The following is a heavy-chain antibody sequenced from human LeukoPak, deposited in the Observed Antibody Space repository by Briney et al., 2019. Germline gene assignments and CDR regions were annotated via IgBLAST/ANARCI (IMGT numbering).Heavy chain of an antibody. J-gene: IGHJ4*02. D-gene: IGHD4-17*01. V-gene: IGHV3-11*05. Sequence: GGSLRLSCAASGFTFSDYYMNWIRQAPGKGLQWVSYISGSSTYTNYADSVKGRFTISRDNAQSSLHLQMNNLRAEDTGVYYSARDRILRAVTTPFGYWGQGTLVTVSS. CDR3: ARDRILRAVTTPFGY. CDR1: GFTFSDYY. CDR2: ISGSSTYT.